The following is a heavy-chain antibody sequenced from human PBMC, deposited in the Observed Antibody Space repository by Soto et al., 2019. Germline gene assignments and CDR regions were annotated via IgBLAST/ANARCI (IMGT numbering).Heavy chain of an antibody. CDR3: ARGVGHTYGFSVY. CDR2: INHSGST. V-gene: IGHV4-34*01. J-gene: IGHJ4*02. D-gene: IGHD5-18*01. CDR1: NGSLSGYY. Sequence: SSETLSLTCAVHNGSLSGYYWSWIRQPPGKGLEWIGEINHSGSTHFNPSLKSRVTMSIDTSKNQVSLTLNSVTAADTAVYFCARGVGHTYGFSVYWGQGTRVTVSS.